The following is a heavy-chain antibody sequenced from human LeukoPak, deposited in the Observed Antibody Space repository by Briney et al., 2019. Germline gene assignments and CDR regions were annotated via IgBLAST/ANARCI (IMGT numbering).Heavy chain of an antibody. CDR3: ARVRYDSSGYYSIYDY. D-gene: IGHD3-22*01. J-gene: IGHJ4*02. Sequence: ASVKVSCKASGYTFTSYDISWVRQATGQGLEWMGWMNPNSGDTGSAQMFQGRVTMTRDTSISTAYMELSSLRSEDTAVYYCARVRYDSSGYYSIYDYWGQGTLVTVSS. V-gene: IGHV1-8*01. CDR2: MNPNSGDT. CDR1: GYTFTSYD.